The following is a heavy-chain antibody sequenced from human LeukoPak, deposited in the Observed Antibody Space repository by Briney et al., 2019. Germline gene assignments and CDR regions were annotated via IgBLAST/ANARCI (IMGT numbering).Heavy chain of an antibody. CDR2: ISSSGSTI. CDR3: AKGYDSSGYYYGKFDY. D-gene: IGHD3-22*01. Sequence: GGSLRLSCAASGFTFSSYEMNWVRQAPGKGLEWVSYISSSGSTIYYADSVKGRFTISRDNSKNTLYLQMNSLRAEDTAVYYCAKGYDSSGYYYGKFDYWGQGTLVTVSS. J-gene: IGHJ4*02. V-gene: IGHV3-48*03. CDR1: GFTFSSYE.